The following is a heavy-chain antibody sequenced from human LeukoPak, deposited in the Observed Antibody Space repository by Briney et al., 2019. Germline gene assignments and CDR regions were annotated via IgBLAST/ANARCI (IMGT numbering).Heavy chain of an antibody. V-gene: IGHV3-49*05. CDR2: IRSKAYGGTT. CDR1: GFTFSDYA. CDR3: TSVDFFDY. Sequence: KPGGSLRLSCTASGFTFSDYAMSWFRQAPGKGLEWVGFIRSKAYGGTTEYAASVKGRFTISRDDSKSIAYLQMNSLKTEDTAVHYCTSVDFFDYWGQGTLVTVSS. J-gene: IGHJ4*02.